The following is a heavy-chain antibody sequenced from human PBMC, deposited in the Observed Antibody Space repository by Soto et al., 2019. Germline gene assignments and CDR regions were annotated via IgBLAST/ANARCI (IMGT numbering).Heavy chain of an antibody. CDR2: ISSDGSKK. CDR1: GFNFSNNG. J-gene: IGHJ4*02. V-gene: IGHV3-30*03. D-gene: IGHD2-15*01. Sequence: QVQLVESGGGVVQPGRSLRLSCVASGFNFSNNGIHWVCQAPGEGLEWVAVISSDGSKKYYADSVKGRFTISRDNSKNTLYLQITSLRAEDKAVYYCAMDLYGGSSRFDYWGQGTLVTVSS. CDR3: AMDLYGGSSRFDY.